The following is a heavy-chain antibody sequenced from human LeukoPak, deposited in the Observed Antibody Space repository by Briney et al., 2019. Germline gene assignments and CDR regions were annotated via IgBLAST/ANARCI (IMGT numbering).Heavy chain of an antibody. Sequence: GGSLRLSXAASGFTFRSYEMNWVRQAPGKGLEWVSYISSSGSTIYYADSVKGRFTISRDNAKNSLYLQMNSLRAEDTAVYYCARPYSSGWYEFDYWGQGTLVTVSS. V-gene: IGHV3-48*03. J-gene: IGHJ4*02. D-gene: IGHD6-19*01. CDR3: ARPYSSGWYEFDY. CDR2: ISSSGSTI. CDR1: GFTFRSYE.